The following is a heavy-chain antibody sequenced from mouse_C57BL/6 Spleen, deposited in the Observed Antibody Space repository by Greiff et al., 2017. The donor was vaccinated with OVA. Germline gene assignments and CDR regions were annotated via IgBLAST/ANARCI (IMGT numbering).Heavy chain of an antibody. CDR1: GFTFSSYG. Sequence: EVMLVESGGDLVKPGGSLKLSCAASGFTFSSYGMSWVRQTPDKRLEWVATISSGGSYTYYPDSVKGRFTISRDNAKNTLYLQMSSLKSEDTAMYYCARRTGKGLDYWGQGTTLTVSS. V-gene: IGHV5-6*02. J-gene: IGHJ2*01. CDR2: ISSGGSYT. CDR3: ARRTGKGLDY. D-gene: IGHD4-1*01.